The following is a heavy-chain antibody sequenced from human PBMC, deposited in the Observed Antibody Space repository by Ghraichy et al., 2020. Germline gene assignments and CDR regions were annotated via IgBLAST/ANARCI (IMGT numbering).Heavy chain of an antibody. CDR1: GFTFSSYW. D-gene: IGHD3-9*01. CDR3: ARDRARLVIPTWFDP. V-gene: IGHV3-7*01. J-gene: IGHJ5*02. CDR2: IKQDGSEK. Sequence: GGSLRLSCAASGFTFSSYWMSWVRQAPGKGLEWVANIKQDGSEKYYVDSVKGRFTISRDNAKNSLYLQMNSLRAEDTAVYYCARDRARLVIPTWFDPWGQGTLVTVSS.